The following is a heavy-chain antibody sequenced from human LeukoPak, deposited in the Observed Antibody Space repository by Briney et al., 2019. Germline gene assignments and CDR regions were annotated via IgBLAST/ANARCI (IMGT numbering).Heavy chain of an antibody. V-gene: IGHV6-1*01. J-gene: IGHJ5*02. CDR2: SYYRSTWYN. CDR1: GDSVSINSVT. Sequence: SQTLSLTCAISGDSVSINSVTWNWIRQSPSRGLEWLGRSYYRSTWYNDYAVSVRGRITVNPDTSKNQFSLHLNSVTPEDTAVYYCARRLTQYDCFDPWGQGILVTVSS. CDR3: ARRLTQYDCFDP. D-gene: IGHD2-2*01.